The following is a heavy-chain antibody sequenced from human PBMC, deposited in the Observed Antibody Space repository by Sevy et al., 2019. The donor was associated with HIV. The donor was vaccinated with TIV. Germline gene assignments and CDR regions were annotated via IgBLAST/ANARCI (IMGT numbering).Heavy chain of an antibody. V-gene: IGHV3-23*01. Sequence: GGSLRLSCAVSGFSFDSYGMTWVRQAPGKGLEWVSGISGSGSRTYYADSVKGRFIISRDNSKNTLDLQMNSLRSEDTDIYYCAKGGGGHYDPDEIGYYFYYYNMYVWGKGTTVTVSS. CDR1: GFSFDSYG. D-gene: IGHD3-22*01. CDR3: AKGGGGHYDPDEIGYYFYYYNMYV. J-gene: IGHJ6*03. CDR2: ISGSGSRT.